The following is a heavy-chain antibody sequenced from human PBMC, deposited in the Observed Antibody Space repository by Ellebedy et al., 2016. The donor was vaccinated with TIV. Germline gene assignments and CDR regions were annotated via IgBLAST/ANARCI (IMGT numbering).Heavy chain of an antibody. CDR1: GFTFSIYW. J-gene: IGHJ4*02. CDR2: INGDGSST. CDR3: ARGHPDYGDYVPFDY. Sequence: GESLKISCAASGFTFSIYWMHWVRQAPGKGLVWVSRINGDGSSTNYADSVKGRSTISRDNAKNTLYLQMNSLRAEDTAVYYCARGHPDYGDYVPFDYWGQGTLVTVSS. V-gene: IGHV3-74*01. D-gene: IGHD4-17*01.